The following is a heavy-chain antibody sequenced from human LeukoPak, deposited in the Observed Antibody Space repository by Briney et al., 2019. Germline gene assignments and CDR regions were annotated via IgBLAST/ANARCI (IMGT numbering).Heavy chain of an antibody. Sequence: SETLSLTCAVSSVSFNDYYWSWVRQTPGKGLEWIGEINHSGYTNDSPSLKSRVTLSIDTSRKQFSLNLRSVTVADTGIYYCTRMTTGHDYWGQGTLVTVSS. CDR1: SVSFNDYY. CDR2: INHSGYT. J-gene: IGHJ4*02. D-gene: IGHD4-17*01. CDR3: TRMTTGHDY. V-gene: IGHV4-34*01.